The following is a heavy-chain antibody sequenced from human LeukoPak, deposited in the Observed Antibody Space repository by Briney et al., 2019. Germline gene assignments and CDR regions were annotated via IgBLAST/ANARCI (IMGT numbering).Heavy chain of an antibody. V-gene: IGHV7-4-1*01. CDR2: INTNTGDP. J-gene: IGHJ4*02. CDR1: GYTFKDYV. CDR3: VRARRGTVAGLDF. D-gene: IGHD6-19*01. Sequence: ASVKVSCKTSGYTFKDYVINWVRQAPGQALQWMGWINTNTGDPTYAPDFKGRFFFSLDSSLTTTYLQIPSLKADDTAVFYCVRARRGTVAGLDFWGQGTLVTVSS.